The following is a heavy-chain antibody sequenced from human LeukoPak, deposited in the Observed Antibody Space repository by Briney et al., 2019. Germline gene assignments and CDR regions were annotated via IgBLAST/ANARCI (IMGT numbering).Heavy chain of an antibody. CDR2: ISYDGSNK. J-gene: IGHJ3*02. CDR3: AKTPMYCSGGSCYYDAFDI. CDR1: GFTFSSYG. D-gene: IGHD2-15*01. Sequence: GGSLRLSCAASGFTFSSYGMHWVRQAPGKGLEWVAVISYDGSNKYYADSVKGRFTISRDNSRNTLYLQMNSLRAEDTAVYYCAKTPMYCSGGSCYYDAFDIWGQGPMVTVSS. V-gene: IGHV3-30*18.